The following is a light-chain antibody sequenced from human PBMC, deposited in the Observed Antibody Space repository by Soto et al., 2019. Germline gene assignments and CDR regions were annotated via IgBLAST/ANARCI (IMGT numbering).Light chain of an antibody. J-gene: IGKJ4*01. CDR1: QSVSSN. CDR2: SAS. CDR3: QQYNSWPLT. V-gene: IGKV3-15*01. Sequence: EIVMTQSPATLSVSPGERATLSCRASQSVSSNLAWYQQKPDQAPRLLIYSASARATGVPARFSGSGSGTEFTLTISSLQSEDFAVYYCQQYNSWPLTFGGGTKVEIK.